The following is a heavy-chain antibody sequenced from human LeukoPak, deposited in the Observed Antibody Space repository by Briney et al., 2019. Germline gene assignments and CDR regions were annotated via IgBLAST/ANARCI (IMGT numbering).Heavy chain of an antibody. CDR3: ARGGLSGAFDY. Sequence: GGSLRLSCTVSGFTVSSNSMSWVRQAPGKGLEWVSFIYSGTIHYSDSVKGRFTISRDNAKNSLYLQMNSLRAEDTAVYCCARGGLSGAFDYWGQGTLVTVSS. CDR2: IYSGTI. J-gene: IGHJ4*02. CDR1: GFTVSSNS. D-gene: IGHD1-26*01. V-gene: IGHV3-53*01.